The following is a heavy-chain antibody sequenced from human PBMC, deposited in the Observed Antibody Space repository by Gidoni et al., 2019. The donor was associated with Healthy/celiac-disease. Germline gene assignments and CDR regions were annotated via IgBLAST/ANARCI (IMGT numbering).Heavy chain of an antibody. J-gene: IGHJ4*02. CDR3: TRTHYDFWSGYYTGDY. V-gene: IGHV3-49*03. CDR1: GFTFGDYA. CDR2: IRSKAYGGTT. Sequence: EVQLVESGGGLVQPGRSLRLSCTASGFTFGDYAMSWFRQAPGKGLEWVGFIRSKAYGGTTEYAESVKGRFTISRDDSKSIAYLQMNSLKTEDTAVYYCTRTHYDFWSGYYTGDYWGQGTLVTVSS. D-gene: IGHD3-3*01.